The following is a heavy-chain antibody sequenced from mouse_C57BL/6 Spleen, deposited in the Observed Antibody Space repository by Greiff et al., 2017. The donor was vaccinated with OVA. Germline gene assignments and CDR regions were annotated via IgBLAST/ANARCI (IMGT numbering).Heavy chain of an antibody. J-gene: IGHJ2*01. V-gene: IGHV14-4*01. D-gene: IGHD1-1*01. CDR3: TKGLRVYVDY. CDR1: GFNIKDDY. CDR2: IDPENGDT. Sequence: VQLQESGAELVRPGASVKLSCTASGFNIKDDYMHWVKQRPEQGLEWIGWIDPENGDTEYASKFQGKATITADTSSNTAYLQLSSLTSEDTAVYYCTKGLRVYVDYWGQGTTLTVSS.